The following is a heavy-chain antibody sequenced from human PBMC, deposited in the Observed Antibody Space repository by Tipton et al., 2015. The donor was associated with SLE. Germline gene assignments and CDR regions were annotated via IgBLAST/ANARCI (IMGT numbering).Heavy chain of an antibody. J-gene: IGHJ4*02. CDR1: GGSFSGYY. D-gene: IGHD6-13*01. V-gene: IGHV4-34*01. CDR2: INHSGST. CDR3: ARGAGSSWYPFAY. Sequence: LRLSCAVYGGSFSGYYWSWIRQPPGKGLEWIGEINHSGSTNYNPSLKSRVTISVDTSKNQFSLKLSSVTAADTAVYYCARGAGSSWYPFAYWGQGTLVTVSS.